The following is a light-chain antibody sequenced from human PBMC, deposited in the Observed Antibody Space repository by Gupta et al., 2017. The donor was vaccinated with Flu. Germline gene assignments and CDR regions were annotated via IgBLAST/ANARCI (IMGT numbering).Light chain of an antibody. V-gene: IGKV1-9*01. Sequence: IQLTQSPSFLSASVGDRVTITCRASQGIATYLAWYQQIPGKAPKLLIYAASILQSGVPSRFSGSGSGTEFTLTISSLQPEDFATYYCQQLNSYPRKFGPGPKVEIK. CDR2: AAS. CDR1: QGIATY. J-gene: IGKJ1*01. CDR3: QQLNSYPRK.